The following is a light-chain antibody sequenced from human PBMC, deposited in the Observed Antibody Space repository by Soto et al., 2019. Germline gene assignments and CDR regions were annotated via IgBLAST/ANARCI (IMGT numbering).Light chain of an antibody. V-gene: IGLV1-40*01. CDR1: SSNIGAGYD. J-gene: IGLJ2*01. Sequence: QSVLTQPPSVSGAPGQRVTISCTGRSSNIGAGYDVHWYHQLPGTAPKLLIFGNTNRPSGVPDRFSGSKSGTSASLAINGLQADDEANYYCHSYDSTLSASIFGGGTKLTVL. CDR2: GNT. CDR3: HSYDSTLSASI.